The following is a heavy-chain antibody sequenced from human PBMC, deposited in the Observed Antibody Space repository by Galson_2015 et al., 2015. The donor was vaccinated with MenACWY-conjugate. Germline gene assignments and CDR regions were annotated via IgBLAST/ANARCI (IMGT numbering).Heavy chain of an antibody. J-gene: IGHJ4*01. D-gene: IGHD4-23*01. CDR3: ARGGN. V-gene: IGHV3-7*03. Sequence: SLRLSCAASGFRFSSQWLSWVRQAPGEGPECVASINEDGSDKSYMDSVKGRFTISQDNAQNSLSLQMNSLSVEDTAVYYCARGGNWGHGTLVTVSS. CDR1: GFRFSSQW. CDR2: INEDGSDK.